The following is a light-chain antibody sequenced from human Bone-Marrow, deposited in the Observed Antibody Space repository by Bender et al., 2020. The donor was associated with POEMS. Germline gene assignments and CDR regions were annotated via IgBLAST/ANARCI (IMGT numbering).Light chain of an antibody. CDR1: TSDVGSYDL. J-gene: IGLJ3*02. CDR3: CSFAASGV. Sequence: QSALTQSASVSGSPGQSISISCTGTTSDVGSYDLVSWYQLHPGTAPKLLIYEGSKRPSGISNRFSGSKSGNTASLTISGLQAEDEADYYCCSFAASGVFGGGTKVIVL. CDR2: EGS. V-gene: IGLV2-23*01.